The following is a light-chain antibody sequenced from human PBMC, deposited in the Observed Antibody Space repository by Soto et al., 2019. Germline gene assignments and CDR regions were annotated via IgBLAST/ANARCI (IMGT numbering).Light chain of an antibody. J-gene: IGLJ2*01. CDR1: KLGDKY. Sequence: SYELTQPPSVSVSPGQTARITCSGDKLGDKYASGFQQKPGQSPIKVIYQDVKRPSGIPERFSGSNSGNTATLTISGTRPMDEADYFCQAWDGGNVVFGGGTKVTVL. V-gene: IGLV3-1*01. CDR3: QAWDGGNVV. CDR2: QDV.